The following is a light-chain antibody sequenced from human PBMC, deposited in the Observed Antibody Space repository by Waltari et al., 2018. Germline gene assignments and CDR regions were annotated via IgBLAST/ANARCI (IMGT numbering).Light chain of an antibody. V-gene: IGLV2-14*03. Sequence: QSALTQPASVSGSPGQSITISWYQQHPVKAPKLMIFDVNNRPSGVSNRFSGSKSGNTASLTISGLQAEDEADYYCSAYISSSTLELFGGGTRLTVL. CDR3: SAYISSSTLEL. CDR2: DVN. J-gene: IGLJ2*01.